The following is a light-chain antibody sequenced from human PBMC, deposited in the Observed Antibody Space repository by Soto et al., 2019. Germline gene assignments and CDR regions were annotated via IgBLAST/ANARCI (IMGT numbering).Light chain of an antibody. V-gene: IGKV3D-20*02. CDR1: QSVSRSY. J-gene: IGKJ5*01. CDR2: GAS. Sequence: IVMTQSPATLSVSPGGRATLSCRASQSVSRSYLGWYQQKPGQAPRLLIYGASARATGIPARFSGSGSGTDFTLTISSLEPEDFAVYYCQQRSNWPTFGQGTRLEIK. CDR3: QQRSNWPT.